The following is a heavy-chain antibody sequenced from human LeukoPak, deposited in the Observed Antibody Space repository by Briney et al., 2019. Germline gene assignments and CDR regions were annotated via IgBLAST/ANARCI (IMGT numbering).Heavy chain of an antibody. V-gene: IGHV3-30*18. Sequence: QPGGSLRLSCAASGFTFSSYGMHWVRQAPGKGLEWVAVISYDGSNKYYADSVKGRFTISRDNSKNTLYLQMNSLRAEDTAVYYCAKDKRVLRFLEWETDYYYGMDVWGQGTTVTVSS. J-gene: IGHJ6*02. D-gene: IGHD3-3*01. CDR2: ISYDGSNK. CDR3: AKDKRVLRFLEWETDYYYGMDV. CDR1: GFTFSSYG.